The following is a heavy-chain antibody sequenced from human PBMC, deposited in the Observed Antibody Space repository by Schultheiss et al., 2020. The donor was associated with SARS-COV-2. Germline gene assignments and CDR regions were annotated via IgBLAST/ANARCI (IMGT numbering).Heavy chain of an antibody. CDR2: ISYDGSNK. D-gene: IGHD3-3*01. CDR3: ARVRSIWRSGYYTGLWFDP. V-gene: IGHV3-30-3*01. CDR1: GFTFSNAW. J-gene: IGHJ5*02. Sequence: GGSLRLSCAASGFTFSNAWMSWVRQAPGKGLEWVAVISYDGSNKYYADSVKGRFTISRDNSKNTLYLQMNSLRAEDTAVYYCARVRSIWRSGYYTGLWFDPWGQGTLVTVSS.